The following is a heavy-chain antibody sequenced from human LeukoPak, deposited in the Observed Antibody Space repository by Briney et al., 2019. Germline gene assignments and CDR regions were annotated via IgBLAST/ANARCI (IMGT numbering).Heavy chain of an antibody. Sequence: SGTLSLTCTVSGGSISSSSYYWGWIRQPPGKGLEWIGEINHSGSTNYNPSLKSRVTISVDTSKNQFSLKLSSVTAADTAVYYCARQYYYDSSGYYHYYYYCMDVWGKGTTVTISS. CDR3: ARQYYYDSSGYYHYYYYCMDV. CDR1: GGSISSSSYY. V-gene: IGHV4-39*01. CDR2: INHSGST. J-gene: IGHJ6*03. D-gene: IGHD3-22*01.